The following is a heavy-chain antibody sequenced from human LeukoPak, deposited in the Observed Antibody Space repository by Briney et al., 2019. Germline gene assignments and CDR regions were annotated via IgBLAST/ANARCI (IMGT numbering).Heavy chain of an antibody. CDR1: GFNFIDYS. J-gene: IGHJ4*01. V-gene: IGHV3-48*01. Sequence: GALRLSCAASGFNFIDYSMNLVRQAPGEGLEWISYIGISSGNTKYADSVKGRFTISRDKARNSLYLQMNSLRVEDTAMYYCARDHRYAFDNWGDGTLVSVSS. D-gene: IGHD5-12*01. CDR2: IGISSGNT. CDR3: ARDHRYAFDN.